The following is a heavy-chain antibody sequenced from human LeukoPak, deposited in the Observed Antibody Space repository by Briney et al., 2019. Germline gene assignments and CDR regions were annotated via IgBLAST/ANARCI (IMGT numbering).Heavy chain of an antibody. V-gene: IGHV3-7*01. D-gene: IGHD4-17*01. CDR3: ARAKVTVPGGDF. CDR2: IKQDGSAK. Sequence: GGSLRLSCQASGFTLGTYWMSWVRQAQGKGLEWVANIKQDGSAKYYVDSVKGRFTISRDNAQNSVYLQMNNLRPEDTALYYCARAKVTVPGGDFWGQGTLVTVSS. J-gene: IGHJ4*02. CDR1: GFTLGTYW.